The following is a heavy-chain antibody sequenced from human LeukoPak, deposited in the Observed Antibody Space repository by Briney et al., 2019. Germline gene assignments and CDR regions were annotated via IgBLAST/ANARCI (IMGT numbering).Heavy chain of an antibody. CDR2: IYTSGST. CDR3: ARGVGIVATGYFDY. D-gene: IGHD5-12*01. CDR1: GGSISSYY. V-gene: IGHV4-4*07. J-gene: IGHJ4*02. Sequence: SETLSLTCTVSGGSISSYYWSWIRQPAGKGLEWIGRIYTSGSTNYNPSLKSRVIMSVDTSKNQFSLKLSSVTAADTAVYYCARGVGIVATGYFDYWGQGTLVTVSS.